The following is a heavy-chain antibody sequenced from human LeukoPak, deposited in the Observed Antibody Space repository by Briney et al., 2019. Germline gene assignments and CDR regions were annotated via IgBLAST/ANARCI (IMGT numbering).Heavy chain of an antibody. CDR3: ARAPRIPMVRGVTYWFDP. CDR2: MNPNSGNT. D-gene: IGHD3-10*01. J-gene: IGHJ5*02. CDR1: GYTFTSYD. V-gene: IGHV1-8*03. Sequence: ASVKVSCKASGYTFTSYDINWVRQATGQGLEWMGWMNPNSGNTGYAQKFQGRVTITRNTSISTAYMELSSLRSEDTAVYYCARAPRIPMVRGVTYWFDPWGQGTLVTVSS.